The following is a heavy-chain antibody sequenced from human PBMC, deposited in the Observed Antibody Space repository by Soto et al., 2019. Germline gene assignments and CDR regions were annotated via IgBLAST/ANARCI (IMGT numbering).Heavy chain of an antibody. J-gene: IGHJ6*02. D-gene: IGHD1-26*01. V-gene: IGHV3-53*01. CDR2: LHGSGST. Sequence: PGGSLRLSCVASGFTVSTNYLSWVRQGPGKGLEWVSVLHGSGSTSYADSVKGRFTISRDNAWNTSYLQMNSLRDEDTTVYYCARTPPAGIQGWDYGMDVWGQGTTVTVSS. CDR3: ARTPPAGIQGWDYGMDV. CDR1: GFTVSTNY.